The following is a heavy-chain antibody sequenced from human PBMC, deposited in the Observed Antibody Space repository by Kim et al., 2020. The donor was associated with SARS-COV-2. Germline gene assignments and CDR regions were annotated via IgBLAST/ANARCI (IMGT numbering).Heavy chain of an antibody. J-gene: IGHJ4*02. CDR2: ISPSGST. Sequence: SETLSLTCYVYGASFSGYSWDWIRQPPEKGLEWIGGISPSGSTNYNRSLKSRVTMSVDTSKTHFSLNSVTDADTAVYYCRIFATDFDFWGQGTVVTVSS. V-gene: IGHV4-34*01. D-gene: IGHD3-9*01. CDR3: RIFATDFDF. CDR1: GASFSGYS.